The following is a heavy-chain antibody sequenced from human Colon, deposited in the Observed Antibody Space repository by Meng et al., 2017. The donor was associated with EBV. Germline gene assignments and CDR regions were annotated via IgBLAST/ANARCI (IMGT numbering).Heavy chain of an antibody. V-gene: IGHV4-4*02. CDR1: GGSLRSRNW. CDR3: ARVGAYCGGDCYHPR. Sequence: QVELQASGPGLVKPSGTLSLACAVSGGSLRSRNWWSWVRQPPGKGLEWIGEIYHSGSTNYNPSLKSRVTISVDESKNQFSLRLSSVTAADTAVYYCARVGAYCGGDCYHPRWGQGTLVTVSS. CDR2: IYHSGST. J-gene: IGHJ4*02. D-gene: IGHD2-21*02.